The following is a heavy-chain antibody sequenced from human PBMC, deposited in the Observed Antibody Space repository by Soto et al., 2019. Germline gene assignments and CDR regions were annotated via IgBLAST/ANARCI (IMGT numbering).Heavy chain of an antibody. CDR2: IYHSGST. CDR1: GGSISSGGYS. Sequence: SETLSLTCAVSGGSISSGGYSWSWIRQPPGKGLEWIGYIYHSGSTYYNPSLKSRVTISVDRSKNQFSLKLSSVPAADTAVYYCARAAGGYYYGSGSYYNWFDPWGQGTLVTVSS. D-gene: IGHD3-10*01. CDR3: ARAAGGYYYGSGSYYNWFDP. J-gene: IGHJ5*02. V-gene: IGHV4-30-2*01.